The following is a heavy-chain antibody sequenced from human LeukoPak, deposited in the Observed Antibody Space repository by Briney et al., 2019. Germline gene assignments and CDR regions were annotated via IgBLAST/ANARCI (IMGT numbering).Heavy chain of an antibody. CDR1: GYTFTSYD. CDR3: ARGRRDSRQFDY. Sequence: GASVKVSYKASGYTFTSYDINWVRQATGQGLEWMGWMNPNSGNTGNAQKFQGRVTMTRNTSISTAYMELSSLRSEDTAVYYCARGRRDSRQFDYWGQGTLVTVSS. J-gene: IGHJ4*02. D-gene: IGHD3-10*01. V-gene: IGHV1-8*01. CDR2: MNPNSGNT.